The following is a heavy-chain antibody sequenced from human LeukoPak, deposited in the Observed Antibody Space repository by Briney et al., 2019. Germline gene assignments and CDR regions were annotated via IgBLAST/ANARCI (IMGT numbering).Heavy chain of an antibody. CDR1: GGPISSSNYY. CDR3: ARRGYSSGHYVLDI. Sequence: SETLSLTCTVSGGPISSSNYYWGWIRQPPGQGLEWIGNFYYSGSTSYSPSLKSRVTISVDTSKNQFSLKPSSVTAADTAVYYCARRGYSSGHYVLDIWGEGTMVTVSS. D-gene: IGHD6-19*01. J-gene: IGHJ3*02. CDR2: FYYSGST. V-gene: IGHV4-39*01.